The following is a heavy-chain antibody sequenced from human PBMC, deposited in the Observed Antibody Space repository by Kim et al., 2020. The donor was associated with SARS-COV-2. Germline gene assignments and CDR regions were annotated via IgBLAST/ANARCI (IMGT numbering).Heavy chain of an antibody. CDR1: GGSISSYY. V-gene: IGHV4-59*13. CDR3: ARVAVPGYSSGWYYFDY. J-gene: IGHJ4*02. D-gene: IGHD6-19*01. CDR2: IYYSGST. Sequence: SETLSLTCTVSGGSISSYYWSWIRQPPGKGLEWIGYIYYSGSTNYNPSLKSRVTISVDTSKNQFSLKLSSVTAADTAVYYCARVAVPGYSSGWYYFDYWGQGTLVTVSS.